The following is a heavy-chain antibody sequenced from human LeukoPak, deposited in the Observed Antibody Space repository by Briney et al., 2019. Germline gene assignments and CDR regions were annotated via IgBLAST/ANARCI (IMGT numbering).Heavy chain of an antibody. Sequence: PGGSLRLSCAASGFTFSSYWMSGVRQAPGKGLEWVANIKQDGSEKFYVDSVKGRFTISRDNAKNSLYLQMDSLRAEDTAVYYCAGYCSSTSCFRTDYWGQGTLVTVSS. CDR1: GFTFSSYW. CDR3: AGYCSSTSCFRTDY. CDR2: IKQDGSEK. D-gene: IGHD2-2*01. J-gene: IGHJ4*02. V-gene: IGHV3-7*01.